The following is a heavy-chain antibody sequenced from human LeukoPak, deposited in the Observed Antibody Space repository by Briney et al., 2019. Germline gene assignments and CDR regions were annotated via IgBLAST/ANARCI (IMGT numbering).Heavy chain of an antibody. CDR2: IYYSGST. CDR3: ARVHYYDSSDAFDI. J-gene: IGHJ3*02. Sequence: SETLSLTCTVSGGSIGSYYWSWIRQPPGKGLEWIGYIYYSGSTNYNPSLKSRVTISVDTSKNQFSLKLSSVTAADTAVYYCARVHYYDSSDAFDIWGQGTMVTVSS. V-gene: IGHV4-59*01. D-gene: IGHD3-22*01. CDR1: GGSIGSYY.